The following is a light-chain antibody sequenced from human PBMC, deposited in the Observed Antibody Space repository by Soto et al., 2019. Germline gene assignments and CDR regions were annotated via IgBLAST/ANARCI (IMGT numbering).Light chain of an antibody. J-gene: IGKJ1*01. V-gene: IGKV1-6*01. CDR1: QAISTD. CDR2: GTS. CDR3: LQDYSYLRT. Sequence: AIPMTQSPSSLSASVGDRVTITCRASQAISTDLGWYQQRPGQAPKLLMYGTSNLQSGVPSRFRGSGSRTDFTLTINSQQPEDFATSYCLQDYSYLRTFGQGTKV.